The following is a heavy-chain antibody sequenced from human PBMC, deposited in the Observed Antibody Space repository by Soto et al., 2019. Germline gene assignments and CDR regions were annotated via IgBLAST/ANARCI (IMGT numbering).Heavy chain of an antibody. V-gene: IGHV3-30-3*01. CDR3: AGDRGPYSYGYGLGY. CDR2: ISYDGSNK. Sequence: QVQLVESGGGVVQPGRSLRLSCAASGFTFSSYAMHWVRQAPGKGLEWVAVISYDGSNKYYADSVKGRFTISRDNSKNTLYLQMNSLRAEDTAVYYCAGDRGPYSYGYGLGYWGQGTLVTVSS. CDR1: GFTFSSYA. J-gene: IGHJ4*02. D-gene: IGHD5-18*01.